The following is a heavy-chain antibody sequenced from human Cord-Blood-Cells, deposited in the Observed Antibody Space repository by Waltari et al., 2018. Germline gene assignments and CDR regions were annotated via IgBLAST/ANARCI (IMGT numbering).Heavy chain of an antibody. D-gene: IGHD6-13*01. CDR3: ASLTAAGGVFDY. V-gene: IGHV1-69*06. CDR2: CIPIFGTA. J-gene: IGHJ4*02. CDR1: GGTFSSYA. Sequence: QVQLVQSGAEVKKPGSSVKVSCKASGGTFSSYAISWVRQAPGQGLEWMGGCIPIFGTANYAQKVQGRVTITADKSTSTAYMELSSLRSEDTAVYYCASLTAAGGVFDYWGQGTLVTVSS.